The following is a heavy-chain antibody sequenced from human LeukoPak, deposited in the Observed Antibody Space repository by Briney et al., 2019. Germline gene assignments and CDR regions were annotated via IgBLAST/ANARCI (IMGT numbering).Heavy chain of an antibody. CDR1: GFTLSSYW. J-gene: IGHJ4*02. CDR2: IKQDGSEI. Sequence: GGSLRLSCAASGFTLSSYWMIWVRQAPGKGLEWVANIKQDGSEISYVDSVKGRFTISRDNAKNSLYLQMNSLRAEDTAVYYCLRGNPFGGYWGQGTLVTVSS. V-gene: IGHV3-7*03. CDR3: LRGNPFGGY. D-gene: IGHD2-15*01.